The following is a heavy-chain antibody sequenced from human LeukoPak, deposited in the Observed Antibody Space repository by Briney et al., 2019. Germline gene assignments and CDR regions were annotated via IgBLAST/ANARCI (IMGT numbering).Heavy chain of an antibody. CDR3: ARRREGSSSVDS. CDR1: GFTVNSNY. Sequence: GSLRLSCAASGFTVNSNYMSWVRQAPGKGLEWIGNIYYSGSTYYNPSLKSRVTISVDTSKNQFSLKLSSVTAADTAVYYCARRREGSSSVDSWGQGSLVTVSS. CDR2: IYYSGST. D-gene: IGHD6-6*01. V-gene: IGHV4-39*01. J-gene: IGHJ4*02.